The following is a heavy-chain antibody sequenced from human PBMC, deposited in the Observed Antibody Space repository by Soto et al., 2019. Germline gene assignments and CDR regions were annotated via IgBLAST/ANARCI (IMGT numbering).Heavy chain of an antibody. CDR2: ISYDGSNK. J-gene: IGHJ6*02. Sequence: QMQLQESGPGLVKPSETLSLTCAVSSASIITEQRWTWVRQPPGKGLEWVAVISYDGSNKYYADSVKGRFTISRDNSKNTLYLQMNSLRAEDTAVYYCAPRLAVAGTDDYYYGMDVWGQGTTVTVSS. D-gene: IGHD6-19*01. CDR3: APRLAVAGTDDYYYGMDV. CDR1: SASIITEQR. V-gene: IGHV3-30*03.